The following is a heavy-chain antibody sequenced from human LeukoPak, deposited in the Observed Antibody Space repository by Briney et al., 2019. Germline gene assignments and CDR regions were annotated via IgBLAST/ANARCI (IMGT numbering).Heavy chain of an antibody. J-gene: IGHJ6*02. CDR2: INPNSGGT. V-gene: IGHV1-2*02. CDR1: GYSFTNYY. D-gene: IGHD5-12*01. CDR3: ARDGENSYGYMGYYGMDV. Sequence: ASVKVSCKASGYSFTNYYIHWVRQAPGQGLEWMGWINPNSGGTNYAQKFQGRVTMTRDTSISTAYMELSRLRSDDTAVYYCARDGENSYGYMGYYGMDVWDQGTTVTVSS.